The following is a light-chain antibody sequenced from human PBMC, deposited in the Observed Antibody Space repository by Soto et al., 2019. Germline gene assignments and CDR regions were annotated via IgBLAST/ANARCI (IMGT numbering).Light chain of an antibody. V-gene: IGLV2-14*01. CDR2: AVS. J-gene: IGLJ1*01. Sequence: QSVLTQPASVSGSPGQSITISCTGTISDVGAYNYVSWYQHHPGKAPKLMIFAVSNRPSAISNRFSGSKSGNTASLTISGLQAEDEADYYCSSYTSGTTPYVFGTGTKVTVL. CDR3: SSYTSGTTPYV. CDR1: ISDVGAYNY.